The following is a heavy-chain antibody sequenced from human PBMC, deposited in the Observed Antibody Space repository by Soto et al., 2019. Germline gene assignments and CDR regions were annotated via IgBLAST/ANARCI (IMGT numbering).Heavy chain of an antibody. J-gene: IGHJ4*02. CDR1: QYTFSNYY. D-gene: IGHD6-19*01. CDR2: MDNGGGT. V-gene: IGHV1-2*02. CDR3: ATSSDWSPLLDY. Sequence: SVKFSCKASQYTFSNYYLHWVRQAPGQRPEWMGWMDNGGGTIYAQEFQGRLTMTRDTSITTAYMELNRLSSDDTGFYYCATSSDWSPLLDYWGKGTPVTV.